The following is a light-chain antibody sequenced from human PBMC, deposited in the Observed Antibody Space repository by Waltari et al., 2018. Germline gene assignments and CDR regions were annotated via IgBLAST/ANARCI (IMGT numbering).Light chain of an antibody. CDR1: QSISSF. J-gene: IGKJ4*01. Sequence: DIQMNKSPSSLSASVGDRVTITCRTSQSISSFLNWYQQKLGKAPKLLIYAASSLQSGVPSRFSCSGSGTDFTLTISSLQPEDFATYYCQQSYSNPLTFGGGTKVEIK. CDR3: QQSYSNPLT. CDR2: AAS. V-gene: IGKV1-39*01.